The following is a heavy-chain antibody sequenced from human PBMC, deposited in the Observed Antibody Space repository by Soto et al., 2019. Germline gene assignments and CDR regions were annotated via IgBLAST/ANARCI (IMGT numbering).Heavy chain of an antibody. CDR3: ASGNAWEALLAY. CDR1: GASINSGGYY. V-gene: IGHV4-31*03. Sequence: TLSLTGPVSGASINSGGYYWSWIRQLPGKGLEWIGYIYFSWSTYYNPSLESRVTISLDTSQNQFSLKLSSVTAADTAVYYCASGNAWEALLAYWGQGTLVTVSS. CDR2: IYFSWST. J-gene: IGHJ4*02. D-gene: IGHD1-26*01.